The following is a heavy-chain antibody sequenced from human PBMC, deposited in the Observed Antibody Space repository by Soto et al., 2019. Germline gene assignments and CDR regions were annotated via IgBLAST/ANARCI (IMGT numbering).Heavy chain of an antibody. D-gene: IGHD2-15*01. CDR1: GGSISSYY. V-gene: IGHV4-4*07. CDR3: AGGYCSGGSCSGYYYGMDV. CDR2: IYTSGST. J-gene: IGHJ6*02. Sequence: SETLSLTCTVSGGSISSYYWSWIRQPAGKGLEWIGRIYTSGSTNYNPSLKSRVTMSVDTSKNQFSLKLSSVTAADTAVYYCAGGYCSGGSCSGYYYGMDVWGQGTTVTVSS.